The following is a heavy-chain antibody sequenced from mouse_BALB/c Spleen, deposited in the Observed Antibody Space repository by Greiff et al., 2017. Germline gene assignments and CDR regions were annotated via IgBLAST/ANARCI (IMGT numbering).Heavy chain of an antibody. CDR2: IRNKANGYTT. J-gene: IGHJ4*01. D-gene: IGHD2-1*01. V-gene: IGHV7-3*02. CDR1: GFTFTDYY. CDR3: ARDYGNYGNYAMDY. Sequence: EVQVVESGGGLVQPGGSLRLSCATSGFTFTDYYMSWVRQPPGKALEWLGFIRNKANGYTTEYSASVKGRFTISRDNSQSILYLQMNTLRAEDSATYYCARDYGNYGNYAMDYWGQGTSVTVSS.